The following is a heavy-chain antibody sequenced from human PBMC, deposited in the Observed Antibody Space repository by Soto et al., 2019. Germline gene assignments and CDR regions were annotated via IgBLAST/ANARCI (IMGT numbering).Heavy chain of an antibody. CDR2: IFYSGST. Sequence: SETLSLTCTVSGGSISSSSYYWGWIRQPPGKGLEWIGSIFYSGSTYYNPSLKSRVTISVDTSKNQFSLKLSSVTAADTAVYYCASSYDSSGDAFDIWGQGTMVTVSS. CDR3: ASSYDSSGDAFDI. J-gene: IGHJ3*02. D-gene: IGHD3-22*01. CDR1: GGSISSSSYY. V-gene: IGHV4-39*01.